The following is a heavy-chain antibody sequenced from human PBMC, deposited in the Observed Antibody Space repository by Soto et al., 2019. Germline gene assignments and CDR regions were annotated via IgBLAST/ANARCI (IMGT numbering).Heavy chain of an antibody. CDR2: IFPDDSDT. CDR3: ARHQGRMTAMTPRWFDP. V-gene: IGHV5-51*01. J-gene: IGHJ5*02. Sequence: PGESLKISCQASGFRLADYWIGWVRQMPGKGPEWMGIIFPDDSDTRYSPSFQGQVTISADKSINTAYLQWSSLKASDTAMYYCARHQGRMTAMTPRWFDPWGQGTLVTVSS. CDR1: GFRLADYW. D-gene: IGHD5-18*01.